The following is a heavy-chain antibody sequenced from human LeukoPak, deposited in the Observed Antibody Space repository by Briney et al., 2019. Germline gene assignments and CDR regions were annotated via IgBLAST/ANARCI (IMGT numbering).Heavy chain of an antibody. J-gene: IGHJ4*02. CDR2: MKSNNGHT. V-gene: IGHV1-8*01. CDR1: GYTFTSFD. D-gene: IGHD4-11*01. Sequence: ASVKVSCKASGYTFTSFDFNWVRQATGQGLEWMGWMKSNNGHTGYAQKFQGRVTMTRDTSISTAYMELSSLTFEDTAVYYCARDRDYGNYNTQDLFVYWGQGTLVTVSS. CDR3: ARDRDYGNYNTQDLFVY.